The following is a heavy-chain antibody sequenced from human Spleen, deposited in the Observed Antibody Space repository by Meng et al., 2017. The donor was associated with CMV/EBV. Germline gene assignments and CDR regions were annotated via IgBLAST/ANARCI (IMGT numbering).Heavy chain of an antibody. V-gene: IGHV3-53*01. CDR2: IYSGGST. J-gene: IGHJ5*02. Sequence: SGLTVSSNYMSWVRQAPGKGLEWVSVIYSGGSTYYADSVKGRFTISRDNSKNTLYLQMNSLRAEDTAVYYCARETYYYGSGSGWFDPWGQGTLVTVSS. D-gene: IGHD3-10*01. CDR1: GLTVSSNY. CDR3: ARETYYYGSGSGWFDP.